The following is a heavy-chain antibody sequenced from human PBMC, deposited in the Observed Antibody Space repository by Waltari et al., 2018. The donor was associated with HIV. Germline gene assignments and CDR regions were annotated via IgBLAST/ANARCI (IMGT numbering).Heavy chain of an antibody. CDR2: ISRSGSST. CDR1: GFTFSTNA. D-gene: IGHD6-6*01. Sequence: EVQLLESGGGLVQPGGSLRLSFAASGFTFSTNALSWVRQAPGKVLEWVSSISRSGSSTYYADSIEGRFTISRDNSKNTLYLQMNSLRAEDTAAYYCAKVPQYISSSIYYYGMDVWDQGTTVTVSS. J-gene: IGHJ6*01. V-gene: IGHV3-23*01. CDR3: AKVPQYISSSIYYYGMDV.